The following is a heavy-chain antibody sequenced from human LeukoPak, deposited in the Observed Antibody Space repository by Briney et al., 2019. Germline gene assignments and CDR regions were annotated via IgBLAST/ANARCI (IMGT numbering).Heavy chain of an antibody. CDR3: ARGNMWDYRRYYYYMDV. CDR2: INHSGST. Sequence: SDTLSLTCAVNGGSFSRYYWSWIRQPPGKGLEWIGEINHSGSTNYNPYLKSRVTISVDTSKNQFSLKLNSVTAADTAIYYCARGNMWDYRRYYYYMDVWGKGTTVTVSS. CDR1: GGSFSRYY. J-gene: IGHJ6*03. V-gene: IGHV4-34*01. D-gene: IGHD4-11*01.